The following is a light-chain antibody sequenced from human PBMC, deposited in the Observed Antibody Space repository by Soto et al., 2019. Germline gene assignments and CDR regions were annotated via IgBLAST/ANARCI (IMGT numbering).Light chain of an antibody. CDR1: SSDVGGYSY. Sequence: QSVLTQPPSASGSPGQSVAISCTGTSSDVGGYSYASWYQQHPGKAPKLMIYEVNKRPSGVPDRFSGSKSGNTASLTVSGLQAEDEADYYCSSYAGSSNVFGTGNKVT. CDR3: SSYAGSSNV. J-gene: IGLJ1*01. CDR2: EVN. V-gene: IGLV2-8*01.